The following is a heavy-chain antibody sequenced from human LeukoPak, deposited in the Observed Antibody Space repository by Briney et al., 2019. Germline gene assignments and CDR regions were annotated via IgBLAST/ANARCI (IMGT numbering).Heavy chain of an antibody. CDR3: ATDRATMVRGVIIKRGDY. Sequence: ASVKVSCKASGYTLTELSMHWVRQAPGKGLEWMGGFDPEDGETIYAQKFQGRVTMTEDTSTDTAYMELSSLRSEDTAVYYCATDRATMVRGVIIKRGDYWGQGTLVTVSS. V-gene: IGHV1-24*01. CDR1: GYTLTELS. J-gene: IGHJ4*02. D-gene: IGHD3-10*01. CDR2: FDPEDGET.